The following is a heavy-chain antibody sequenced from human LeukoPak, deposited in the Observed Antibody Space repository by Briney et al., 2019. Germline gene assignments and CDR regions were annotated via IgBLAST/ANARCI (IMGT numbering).Heavy chain of an antibody. CDR1: VGSISSSSYY. Sequence: SETLSLTCTVSVGSISSSSYYWGWIRQPPGKGLEWIGSIYYSGSTYYNPSLKSRVTISVDTSKNQFSLKLSSVTAADTAVYYCARSRGDYDAFDIWGQGTMVTVSS. CDR2: IYYSGST. J-gene: IGHJ3*02. V-gene: IGHV4-39*01. D-gene: IGHD4-17*01. CDR3: ARSRGDYDAFDI.